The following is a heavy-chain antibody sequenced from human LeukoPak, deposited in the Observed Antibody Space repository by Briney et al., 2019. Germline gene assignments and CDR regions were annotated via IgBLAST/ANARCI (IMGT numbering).Heavy chain of an antibody. J-gene: IGHJ4*02. CDR2: VNSDGSST. V-gene: IGHV3-74*01. CDR3: ARGRLTSSTVTTNY. D-gene: IGHD4-17*01. Sequence: GGSLRLSCAASGFTFSSYWMHWVRQAPGKGLVWVSRVNSDGSSTSYADSVKGRFTISRDNAKNTLYLLMNSLRAEDTAVYYCARGRLTSSTVTTNYWGQGTLVTVSS. CDR1: GFTFSSYW.